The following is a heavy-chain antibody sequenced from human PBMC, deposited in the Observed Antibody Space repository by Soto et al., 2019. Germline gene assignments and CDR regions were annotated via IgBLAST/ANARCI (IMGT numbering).Heavy chain of an antibody. CDR3: XXVXGWYFLDY. J-gene: IGHJ4*02. CDR1: GYTFTSYA. Sequence: QVQLVQSGAEEKKPGASVKVSCKASGYTFTSYAMHWVRQAPGQRLEWMGWINAGNGNTKYSQKFQGRVTITRDTXAXXXXXXXXXXXXXXXXXXXXXXVXGWYFLDYWGQGTLVTVSS. CDR2: INAGNGNT. V-gene: IGHV1-3*05. D-gene: IGHD6-19*01.